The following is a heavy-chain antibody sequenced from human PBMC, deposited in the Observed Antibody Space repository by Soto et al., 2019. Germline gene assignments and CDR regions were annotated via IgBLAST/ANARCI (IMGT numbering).Heavy chain of an antibody. J-gene: IGHJ6*02. V-gene: IGHV3-48*03. CDR2: ISSSGSTI. CDR3: ARGTQDARWYSSSWTHLKDV. D-gene: IGHD6-13*01. CDR1: GFTFSSYE. Sequence: GGSLRLSCAASGFTFSSYEMNWVRQAPGKGLEWVSYISSSGSTIYYADSVKGRFTISRDNAKNSLYLQMNSLRAEDTAVYYCARGTQDARWYSSSWTHLKDVRGQGTTVTVSS.